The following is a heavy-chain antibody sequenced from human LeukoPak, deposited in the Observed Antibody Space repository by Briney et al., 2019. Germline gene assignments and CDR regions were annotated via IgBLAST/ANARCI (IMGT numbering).Heavy chain of an antibody. V-gene: IGHV3-30*02. CDR2: IRYDGSNK. J-gene: IGHJ3*02. CDR3: AKSAGWIFDTTIAFDI. D-gene: IGHD3-3*01. Sequence: PGGSLRLSCAASGFTFSSYGMHWVRQAPGKGLEWVAFIRYDGSNKYYADSVKGRFTISRDNSKNTLYLQMNSLRAEDTAVYYCAKSAGWIFDTTIAFDIWGQGTMVTVSS. CDR1: GFTFSSYG.